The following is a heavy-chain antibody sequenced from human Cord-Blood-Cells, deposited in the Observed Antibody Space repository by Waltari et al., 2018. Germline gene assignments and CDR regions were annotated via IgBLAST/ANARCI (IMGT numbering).Heavy chain of an antibody. CDR1: GFTFSRYG. CDR2: ISYDGSNK. CDR3: AKVSGYSSLEYFDY. D-gene: IGHD6-6*01. V-gene: IGHV3-30*18. Sequence: QVQLVESGGGVVQPGRSLRLSCAASGFTFSRYGMHWVRQAPGKGLEWVAVISYDGSNKYYADSVKGRFTISRDNSKNTLYLQMNSLRAEDTAVYYCAKVSGYSSLEYFDYWGQGTLVTVSS. J-gene: IGHJ4*02.